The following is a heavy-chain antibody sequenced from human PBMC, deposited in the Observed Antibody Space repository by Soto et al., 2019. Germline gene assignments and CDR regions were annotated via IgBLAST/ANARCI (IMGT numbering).Heavy chain of an antibody. CDR1: GFTFSSYE. V-gene: IGHV3-48*03. Sequence: PGGSLRLSCAASGFTFSSYEMNCVRQAPGKGLEWVSYISSSGSTIYHADSVKGRFIISRDNANNSLYLQMNSLRAEDTAVYYCSLVPILDHWGQGTLVTVSS. CDR2: ISSSGSTI. CDR3: SLVPILDH. J-gene: IGHJ4*02. D-gene: IGHD2-8*02.